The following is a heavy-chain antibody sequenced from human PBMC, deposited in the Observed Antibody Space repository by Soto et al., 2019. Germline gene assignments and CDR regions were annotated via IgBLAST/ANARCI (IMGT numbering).Heavy chain of an antibody. CDR3: VRLTSRIAAASHVISNYLDT. CDR1: GGSVTSGSSY. D-gene: IGHD5-18*01. Sequence: SETVSLTCSVSGGSVTSGSSYWGWVRQAPGKGLEWIGDVFFMGNTWYNADLKARLTISVDTSNDQFSLRLSSVTAADTAFYFCVRLTSRIAAASHVISNYLDTWGPGTLVPVSS. CDR2: VFFMGNT. J-gene: IGHJ4*02. V-gene: IGHV4-39*01.